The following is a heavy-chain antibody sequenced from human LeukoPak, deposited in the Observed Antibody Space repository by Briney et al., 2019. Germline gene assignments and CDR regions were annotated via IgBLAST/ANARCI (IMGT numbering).Heavy chain of an antibody. J-gene: IGHJ5*01. CDR3: ARGDNWFDP. Sequence: PSETLSLICTVSGGSISSHYWSWIRQPPGKGLEWIGYIYYSGSTNYNPSLKSRVTISVDTSKNQFSLKLSSVTAADTAVYYCARGDNWFDPWGQGTVVTVSS. V-gene: IGHV4-59*11. CDR1: GGSISSHY. CDR2: IYYSGST.